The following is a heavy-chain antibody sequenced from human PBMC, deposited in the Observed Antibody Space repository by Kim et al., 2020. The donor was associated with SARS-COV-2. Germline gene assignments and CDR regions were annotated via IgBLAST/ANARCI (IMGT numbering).Heavy chain of an antibody. Sequence: GGSLRLSCAASGFTFSSYSMNWVRQAPGKGLEWVSSISSSSSYIYYADSVKGRFTVSRDNAKNSLYLQMNSLRAEDTAVYYCARVGFWSGLGYYYYYMDVWGKGTTVTVSS. CDR2: ISSSSSYI. CDR1: GFTFSSYS. V-gene: IGHV3-21*01. J-gene: IGHJ6*03. D-gene: IGHD3-3*01. CDR3: ARVGFWSGLGYYYYYMDV.